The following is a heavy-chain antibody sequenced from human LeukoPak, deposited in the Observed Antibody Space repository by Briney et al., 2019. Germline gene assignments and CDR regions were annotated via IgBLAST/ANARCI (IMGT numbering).Heavy chain of an antibody. D-gene: IGHD3-22*01. CDR2: IYYSGST. CDR1: GGSISSSSYY. CDR3: ARVRPDYYDSSGYWYFDL. Sequence: PSETLSLTCTVSGGSISSSSYYWGWIRQPPGKGLEWIGYIYYSGSTNYNPSLKSRVTISVDTSKNQFSLKLSSVTAADTAVYYCARVRPDYYDSSGYWYFDLWGRGTLVTVSS. J-gene: IGHJ2*01. V-gene: IGHV4-61*05.